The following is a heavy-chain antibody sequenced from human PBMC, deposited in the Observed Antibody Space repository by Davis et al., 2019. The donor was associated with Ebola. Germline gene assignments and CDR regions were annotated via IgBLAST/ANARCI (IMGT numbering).Heavy chain of an antibody. D-gene: IGHD4-17*01. CDR2: ISGSGGST. V-gene: IGHV3-23*01. CDR3: AKNPTVTTSFDY. Sequence: GESLKISCAASGFTFSSYAMSWVRQAPGKGLEWVSAISGSGGSTYYADSVKGRFTISRDNSKNTLYLQMNSLRAEDTAVYYCAKNPTVTTSFDYWGQGTLATVSS. J-gene: IGHJ4*02. CDR1: GFTFSSYA.